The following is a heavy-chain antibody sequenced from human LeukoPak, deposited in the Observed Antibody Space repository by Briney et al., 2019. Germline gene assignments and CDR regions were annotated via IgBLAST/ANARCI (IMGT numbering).Heavy chain of an antibody. CDR2: ISYDGSNK. V-gene: IGHV3-30*03. D-gene: IGHD1-14*01. Sequence: PGGSLRLSCAASGFTFSSYGMHWVRQAPGKGLEWVAVISYDGSNKYYADSVKGRFTISRDNAKNSLYLQMNSLRAEDTAVYYCARDNQGQDYWGQGTLVTVSS. CDR1: GFTFSSYG. J-gene: IGHJ4*02. CDR3: ARDNQGQDY.